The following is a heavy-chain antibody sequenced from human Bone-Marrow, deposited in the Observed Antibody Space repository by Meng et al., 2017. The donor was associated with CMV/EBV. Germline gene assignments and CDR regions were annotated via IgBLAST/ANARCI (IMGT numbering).Heavy chain of an antibody. CDR1: GFTFSDYY. V-gene: IGHV3-11*01. CDR3: ARPYDFWSGYLNGMDV. Sequence: GESLKISCAASGFTFSDYYMIWIRQAPGKGLEWVSYISSSGKIIYYADSVKGRFTISRDNAKNSLYLQMNSLRAEDTAVYYCARPYDFWSGYLNGMDVWGQGTTVTVSS. J-gene: IGHJ6*02. D-gene: IGHD3-3*01. CDR2: ISSSGKII.